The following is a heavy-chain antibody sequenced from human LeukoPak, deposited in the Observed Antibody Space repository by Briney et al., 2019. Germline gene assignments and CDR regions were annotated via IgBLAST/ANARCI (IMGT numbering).Heavy chain of an antibody. CDR1: GFTFSSYS. J-gene: IGHJ4*02. CDR2: ISSSSSYI. V-gene: IGHV3-21*01. Sequence: GGSLRLSCAASGFTFSSYSMNWVRQAPGKGLEWVSSISSSSSYIYYADSVKGRFTISRDNAKNSLYLQMNSLRAEDTAVYYCARDGIYYYDSSGYYYPDYWGQGTLVTVSS. CDR3: ARDGIYYYDSSGYYYPDY. D-gene: IGHD3-22*01.